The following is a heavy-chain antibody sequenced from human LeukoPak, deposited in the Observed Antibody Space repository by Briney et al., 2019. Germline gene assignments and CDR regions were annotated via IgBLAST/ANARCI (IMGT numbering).Heavy chain of an antibody. D-gene: IGHD5-18*01. J-gene: IGHJ4*02. CDR2: ISGSGSTT. Sequence: GGSLRLSCAASGFAFSSYAMSWVRQAPGKGLEWVSGISGSGSTTYSAYSVKGRFTISRDNSKNTLDLQMNSLRAEDTAIYYCVKDRYSSAYYFENWGQGTLVTVSS. CDR3: VKDRYSSAYYFEN. V-gene: IGHV3-23*01. CDR1: GFAFSSYA.